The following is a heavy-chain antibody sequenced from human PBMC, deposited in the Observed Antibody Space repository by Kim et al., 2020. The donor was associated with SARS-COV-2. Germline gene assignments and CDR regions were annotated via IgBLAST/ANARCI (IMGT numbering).Heavy chain of an antibody. V-gene: IGHV3-64D*09. Sequence: GGSLRLSCSASAFTFSTYAMHWVRQAPGKGLEYVSAITNNGGGTYYADSVKGRFTISRDNSKNTLYLQMSSLRAEDTAVYYCVRRVDTTMLTTFWYFDLWGRGTLVTVSS. D-gene: IGHD5-18*01. J-gene: IGHJ2*01. CDR3: VRRVDTTMLTTFWYFDL. CDR2: ITNNGGGT. CDR1: AFTFSTYA.